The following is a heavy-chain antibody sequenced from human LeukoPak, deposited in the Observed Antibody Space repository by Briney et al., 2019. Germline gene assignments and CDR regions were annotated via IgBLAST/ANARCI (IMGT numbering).Heavy chain of an antibody. V-gene: IGHV5-51*01. J-gene: IGHJ4*02. CDR1: GYSFSSYW. CDR2: IRPSDSDT. Sequence: GESLKISCKTSGYSFSSYWIGWVRQMPGKGLEWMGIIRPSDSDTRYSPSFQGQVTISADKSISTAYLQWSSLEASDTAMYYCARQRRGVAAYYFDYWGQGTLVTVSS. CDR3: ARQRRGVAAYYFDY. D-gene: IGHD3-10*01.